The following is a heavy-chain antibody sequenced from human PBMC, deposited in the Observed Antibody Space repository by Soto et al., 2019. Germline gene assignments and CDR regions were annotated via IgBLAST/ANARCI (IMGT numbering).Heavy chain of an antibody. CDR3: ARDRGGYGVYDY. V-gene: IGHV4-31*03. Sequence: SETLSLTCSVSAGSISGGGYYWNWIRQPPGKGLEWIGYIYHSGGTYSSPSLRSRVTISVDTSKNQFSLKLSSVTAADTAVYYCARDRGGYGVYDYWGQGTLVTVSS. CDR1: AGSISGGGYY. D-gene: IGHD5-12*01. J-gene: IGHJ4*02. CDR2: IYHSGGT.